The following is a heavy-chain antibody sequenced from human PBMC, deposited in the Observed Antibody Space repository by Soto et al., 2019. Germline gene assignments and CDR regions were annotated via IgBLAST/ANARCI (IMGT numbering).Heavy chain of an antibody. V-gene: IGHV3-9*01. CDR2: ISWNSGSI. CDR1: GFTFDDYA. J-gene: IGHJ6*03. CDR3: AKDDIVVVPAAANYYYYYMDV. Sequence: EVQLVESGGGLVQPGRSLRLSCAASGFTFDDYAMHWVRQAPGKGLEWVSGISWNSGSIGYADSVKGRFTISRDNAKNSLYLQMNSLRAEDTALYYCAKDDIVVVPAAANYYYYYMDVWGKGTTVTVSS. D-gene: IGHD2-2*01.